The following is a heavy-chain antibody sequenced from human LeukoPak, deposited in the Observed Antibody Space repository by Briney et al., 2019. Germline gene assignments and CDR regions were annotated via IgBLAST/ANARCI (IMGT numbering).Heavy chain of an antibody. V-gene: IGHV4-34*01. J-gene: IGHJ4*02. CDR2: INHSGST. CDR3: ARGPPRVTMIVVVITTHFDY. Sequence: SETLSLTCAVYGGSFSGYCWSWIRQPPGKGLEWIGEINHSGSTNYNPSLKSRVTISVDTSKNQFSLKLSSVTAADTAVYYCARGPPRVTMIVVVITTHFDYWGQGTLVTVSS. D-gene: IGHD3-22*01. CDR1: GGSFSGYC.